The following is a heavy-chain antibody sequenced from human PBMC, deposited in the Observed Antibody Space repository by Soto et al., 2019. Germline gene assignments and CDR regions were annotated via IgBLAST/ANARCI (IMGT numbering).Heavy chain of an antibody. CDR1: GGSFSGCY. CDR3: ARTYSSSWSPFEY. CDR2: INHSGST. Sequence: SETLSLTCAVYGGSFSGCYWSWIRQPPGKGLEWIGEINHSGSTNYNPSLKSRVTISVDTSKNQFSLKLSSVTAADTAVYYCARTYSSSWSPFEYWGQGTLVTVS. J-gene: IGHJ4*02. D-gene: IGHD6-13*01. V-gene: IGHV4-34*01.